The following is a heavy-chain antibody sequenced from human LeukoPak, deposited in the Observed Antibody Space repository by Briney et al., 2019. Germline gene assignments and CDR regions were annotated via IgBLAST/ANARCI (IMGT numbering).Heavy chain of an antibody. CDR1: GGSISSYY. CDR2: IYYSGST. J-gene: IGHJ4*02. Sequence: PSETLSPTCTVSGGSISSYYWGWIRQPPGKGLEWIGSIYYSGSTYYNPSLKSRVTISVDTSKNQFSLKLSSVTAADTAVYYCARLYYGSGSYYNLALDYWGQGTLVTVSS. V-gene: IGHV4-39*01. D-gene: IGHD3-10*01. CDR3: ARLYYGSGSYYNLALDY.